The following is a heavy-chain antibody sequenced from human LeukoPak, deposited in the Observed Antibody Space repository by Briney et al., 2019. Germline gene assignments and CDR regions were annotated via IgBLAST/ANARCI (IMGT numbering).Heavy chain of an antibody. V-gene: IGHV1-69*05. CDR2: IIPIFGTA. J-gene: IGHJ4*02. CDR1: GGTFSNYG. Sequence: SVKVSCKASGGTFSNYGIGWVRQAPGQGLEWMGGIIPIFGTANYAQKLQGRVTMTTDTSTSTAYMELRSLRSDDTAVYYCARSLLGPPRDYWGQGTLVTVSS. CDR3: ARSLLGPPRDY. D-gene: IGHD3-16*01.